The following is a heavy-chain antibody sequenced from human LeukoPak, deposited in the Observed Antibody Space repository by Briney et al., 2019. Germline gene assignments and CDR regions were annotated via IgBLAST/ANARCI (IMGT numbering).Heavy chain of an antibody. D-gene: IGHD3-10*01. CDR3: AKLDGSGSYWKKPVDY. Sequence: GGSLRLSCAASGFTFSSYGMHWVRQAPGKGLEWVAVIWYDGSNKYYADSVKGRFTISRDNSKNTLYLQMNSLRAEDTAVYYCAKLDGSGSYWKKPVDYWGQGTLVTVSS. V-gene: IGHV3-33*06. CDR2: IWYDGSNK. J-gene: IGHJ4*02. CDR1: GFTFSSYG.